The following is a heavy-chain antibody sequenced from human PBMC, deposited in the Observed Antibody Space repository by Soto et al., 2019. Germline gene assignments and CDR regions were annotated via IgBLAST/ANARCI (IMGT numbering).Heavy chain of an antibody. D-gene: IGHD3-3*01. J-gene: IGHJ4*02. Sequence: GGSLRLSCEASGFTFTTCAMNWVRQAPGKGLEWVSGISGSGGSTYYADSVKGRFTISRDNSKNTLSLQMNSLRAEDTAVYYCAKDITIFGVAYYKSLDQWGQGTLVTVSS. CDR3: AKDITIFGVAYYKSLDQ. CDR1: GFTFTTCA. CDR2: ISGSGGST. V-gene: IGHV3-23*01.